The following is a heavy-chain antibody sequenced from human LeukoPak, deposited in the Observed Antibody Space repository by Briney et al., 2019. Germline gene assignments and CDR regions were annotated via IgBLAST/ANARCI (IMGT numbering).Heavy chain of an antibody. Sequence: GGSLRLSCAATGFTFSSYAMSWVRQAPGKGLEWVSVISGSGGSISYADSVKGRFTISRDNSKNTLYLQMNSLRAEDTALYYCAKDRLSTPTAPRFDPWGQGTQVTVSS. CDR3: AKDRLSTPTAPRFDP. D-gene: IGHD4-23*01. CDR2: ISGSGGSI. CDR1: GFTFSSYA. V-gene: IGHV3-23*01. J-gene: IGHJ5*02.